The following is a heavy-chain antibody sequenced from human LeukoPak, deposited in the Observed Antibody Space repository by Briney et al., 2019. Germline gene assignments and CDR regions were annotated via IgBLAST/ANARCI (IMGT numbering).Heavy chain of an antibody. D-gene: IGHD2-2*01. V-gene: IGHV3-23*01. CDR2: ISGSGGST. CDR1: GFTFSSYA. Sequence: GGSLRLSCAASGFTFSSYAMSWVRQAPGKGLEWVSAISGSGGSTYYADSVKGRFTISRDNAKNSLFLQMNSLRAEDTSSYYCARAGPYQLPPRPVDYWGQGALVTVSS. CDR3: ARAGPYQLPPRPVDY. J-gene: IGHJ4*02.